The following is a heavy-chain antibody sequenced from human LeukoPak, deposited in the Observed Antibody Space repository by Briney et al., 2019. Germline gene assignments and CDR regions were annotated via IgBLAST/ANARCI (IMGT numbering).Heavy chain of an antibody. CDR2: INHSGST. CDR1: GGSFSGYY. V-gene: IGHV4-34*01. J-gene: IGHJ4*02. D-gene: IGHD1-26*01. CDR3: ARTQSQSGSYRYYFGY. Sequence: SETLSLTCAVYGGSFSGYYWSWIRQPPGKGLEWIGEINHSGSTNYNPSLKSRVTMSLDPSKNQFSLLLNSVTAADTAVYYCARTQSQSGSYRYYFGYWGQGTLVTVSS.